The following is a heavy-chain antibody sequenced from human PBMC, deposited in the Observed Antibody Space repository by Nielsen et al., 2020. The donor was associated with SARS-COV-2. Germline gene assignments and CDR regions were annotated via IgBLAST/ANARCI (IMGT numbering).Heavy chain of an antibody. CDR3: ARFGDSSGYTPLFDY. J-gene: IGHJ4*02. CDR1: GGSISSYY. D-gene: IGHD6-19*01. CDR2: IYYSGST. Sequence: SETLSLTCTVSGGSISSYYWSWIRQPPGKGLEWIGYIYYSGSTNYNPSLKSRVTISVDTSKNQFSLKLSSVTAADTAVYYCARFGDSSGYTPLFDYWGQGTLVTVSS. V-gene: IGHV4-59*01.